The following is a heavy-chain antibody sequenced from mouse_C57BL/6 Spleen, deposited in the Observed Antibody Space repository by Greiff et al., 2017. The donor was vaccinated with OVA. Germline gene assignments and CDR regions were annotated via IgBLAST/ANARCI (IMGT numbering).Heavy chain of an antibody. D-gene: IGHD2-12*01. Sequence: QVHVKQSGAELVKPGASVKISCKASGYAFSSYWMNWVKQRPGKGLEWIGQSYPGDGDTNYNGKFKGKATLTADKSSSTAYMQLSSLTSEDSAVYFCAIYDDYWYFDVWGTGTTVTVSS. J-gene: IGHJ1*03. CDR2: SYPGDGDT. CDR3: AIYDDYWYFDV. CDR1: GYAFSSYW. V-gene: IGHV1-80*01.